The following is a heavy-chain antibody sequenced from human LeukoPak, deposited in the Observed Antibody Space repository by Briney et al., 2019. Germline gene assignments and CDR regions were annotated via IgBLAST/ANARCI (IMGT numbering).Heavy chain of an antibody. CDR3: ARVPLLRYFDWLEFRGDYYYYYMDV. Sequence: SETLSLTCTVSGGSISSSTYYWGWIRQPPGKGLEWIGSIYYSGNTYYNPSLKSRVTISVDTSKNQFSLKLSSVTAADTAVYYCARVPLLRYFDWLEFRGDYYYYYMDVWGKGTTVTISS. CDR1: GGSISSSTYY. D-gene: IGHD3-9*01. CDR2: IYYSGNT. V-gene: IGHV4-39*07. J-gene: IGHJ6*03.